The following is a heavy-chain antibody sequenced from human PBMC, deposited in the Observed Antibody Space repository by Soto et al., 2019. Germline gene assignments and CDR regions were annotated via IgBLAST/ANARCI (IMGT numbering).Heavy chain of an antibody. D-gene: IGHD6-13*01. CDR3: ARDRYRYRSKEGGGPFDP. CDR2: IWYDGSNK. V-gene: IGHV3-33*01. J-gene: IGHJ5*02. CDR1: GFTFSSYG. Sequence: GGSLRLSCAASGFTFSSYGMHWVRQAPGKGLEWVAVIWYDGSNKYYADSVKGRFTISRDNSKNTLYLQMNSLRAEDTAVYYCARDRYRYRSKEGGGPFDPWGQGTLVTVSS.